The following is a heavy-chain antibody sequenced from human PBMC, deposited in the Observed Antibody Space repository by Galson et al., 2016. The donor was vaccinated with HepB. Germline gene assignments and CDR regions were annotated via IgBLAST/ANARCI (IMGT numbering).Heavy chain of an antibody. J-gene: IGHJ3*02. Sequence: SLRLSCAASGFTFSSHWMSWVRQAPGKGLEWVANIKQDGSGKYYVDSVKGRFSISRDNGKDSLYLQMNSPRAEDTALYYCARFDYGDYNDAFDIWGQGTMVTVSS. CDR3: ARFDYGDYNDAFDI. CDR2: IKQDGSGK. D-gene: IGHD4-17*01. V-gene: IGHV3-7*01. CDR1: GFTFSSHW.